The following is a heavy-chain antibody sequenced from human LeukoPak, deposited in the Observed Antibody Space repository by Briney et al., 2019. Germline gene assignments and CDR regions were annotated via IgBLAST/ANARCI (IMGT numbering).Heavy chain of an antibody. CDR3: AREATWGQWYFDL. D-gene: IGHD6-19*01. V-gene: IGHV3-30*03. CDR2: IAADGGVK. Sequence: PGGSLRLSCAASGFTFSSYWMSWVRQAPGKGLEWVAVIAADGGVKQYADSVKGRFSLSRDNSKNTVSLQMNGLTAEDTAVYYCAREATWGQWYFDLWGQGAPVTVSS. CDR1: GFTFSSYW. J-gene: IGHJ4*02.